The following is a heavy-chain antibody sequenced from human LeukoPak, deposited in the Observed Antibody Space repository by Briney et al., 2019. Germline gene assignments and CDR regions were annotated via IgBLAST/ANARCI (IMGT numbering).Heavy chain of an antibody. D-gene: IGHD6-13*01. Sequence: PSQTLSLTCTVSGGSISSGGYYWSWIRQHPGKGLEWIGYIYYSGSTYYNPSLKSRVTISVDTSKSQFSLKLSSVTAADTAVYYCARVRQQQRGGWFDPWGQGTLVTVSS. CDR1: GGSISSGGYY. J-gene: IGHJ5*02. CDR3: ARVRQQQRGGWFDP. CDR2: IYYSGST. V-gene: IGHV4-31*03.